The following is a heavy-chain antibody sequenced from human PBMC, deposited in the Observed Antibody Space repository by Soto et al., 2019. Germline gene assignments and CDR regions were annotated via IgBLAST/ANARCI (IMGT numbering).Heavy chain of an antibody. CDR1: GFTFRNFD. Sequence: GGSLRLSCAASGFTFRNFDMSWVRQAPGKGLEWVSGISTSGGTTYYADSVKGRFTSSRDNSKNTLYLQMTSLRAEDTAVYYCATGTAAPAHWGQGTLVTVSS. CDR2: ISTSGGTT. V-gene: IGHV3-23*01. CDR3: ATGTAAPAH. J-gene: IGHJ4*02. D-gene: IGHD6-13*01.